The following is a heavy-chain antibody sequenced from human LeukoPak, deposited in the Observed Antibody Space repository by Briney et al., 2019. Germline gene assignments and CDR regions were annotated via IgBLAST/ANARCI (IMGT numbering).Heavy chain of an antibody. V-gene: IGHV4-34*01. Sequence: SETLSLTCAVYGGSFSGYYWSWIRQPPGKGLEWIGEINHSGSTNYNPSLKSRVTISVDTSKNQFSLKLSSVTAADTAVYYCASTYSSSWRYYYYYMDVWGKGTTVTVSS. CDR2: INHSGST. CDR3: ASTYSSSWRYYYYYMDV. D-gene: IGHD6-13*01. CDR1: GGSFSGYY. J-gene: IGHJ6*03.